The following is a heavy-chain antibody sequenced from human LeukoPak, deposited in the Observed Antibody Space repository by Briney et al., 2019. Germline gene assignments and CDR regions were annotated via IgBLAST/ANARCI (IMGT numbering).Heavy chain of an antibody. J-gene: IGHJ5*02. V-gene: IGHV1-69*01. CDR1: GGTFSSYA. D-gene: IGHD6-13*01. Sequence: ASVKVSCKASGGTFSSYAISWVRQAPGQGLEWMGGIIPIFGTANYAQKFQDRVTITADESTSTAYMELSSLTSDDTAVYYCARRLSTRSEGWFDPWGQGTLVIVSS. CDR2: IIPIFGTA. CDR3: ARRLSTRSEGWFDP.